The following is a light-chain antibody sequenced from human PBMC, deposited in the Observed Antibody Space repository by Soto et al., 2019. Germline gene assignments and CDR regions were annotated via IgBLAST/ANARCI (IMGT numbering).Light chain of an antibody. J-gene: IGKJ1*01. CDR2: DAS. CDR1: QSVASNY. CDR3: QQYDNWPPWT. Sequence: EIVLTQSPGTLSLSPGERATLSCRASQSVASNYLGWYQQKPGQAPRVLIFDASIRATGIPDRFSASGSGSDFTLTISSLRSEDFALYYCQQYDNWPPWTFGQGTKVDIK. V-gene: IGKV3-20*01.